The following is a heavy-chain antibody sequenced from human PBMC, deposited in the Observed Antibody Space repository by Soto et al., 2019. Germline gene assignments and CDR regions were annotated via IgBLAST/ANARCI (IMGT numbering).Heavy chain of an antibody. CDR1: GFTFSSYS. V-gene: IGHV3-48*02. Sequence: EVQLVESGGGLVQPGGSLRLSCAASGFTFSSYSMNWVRQAPGKGLEWVSYISSSSITIYYADSVKGRFTISRDNAKNPLCLPMNSLRDEATTVDYGARAERVGHGDDYYGMDLWGQGTTVTVSS. CDR2: ISSSSITI. J-gene: IGHJ6*01. CDR3: ARAERVGHGDDYYGMDL. D-gene: IGHD1-26*01.